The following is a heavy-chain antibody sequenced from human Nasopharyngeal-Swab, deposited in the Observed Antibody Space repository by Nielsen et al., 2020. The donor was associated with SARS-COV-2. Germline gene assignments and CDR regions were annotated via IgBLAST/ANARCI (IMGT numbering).Heavy chain of an antibody. J-gene: IGHJ4*02. V-gene: IGHV4-4*02. CDR2: IHRGGTT. D-gene: IGHD6-13*01. Sequence: VRQAPGKRPEWIGEIHRGGTTNYNPSLESRVTISLDKSKNQFSLRLNPVTAADTAVYYCANVRVASAGTFDFWGLGTLVTVSS. CDR3: ANVRVASAGTFDF.